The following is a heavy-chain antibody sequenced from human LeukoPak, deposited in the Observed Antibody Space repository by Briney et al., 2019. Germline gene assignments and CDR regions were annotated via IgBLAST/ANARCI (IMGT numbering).Heavy chain of an antibody. J-gene: IGHJ4*02. Sequence: GGSLRLSCLTSGFTLSTNAMSWVRRAPGKGLEWISGISGSGASTYYADSVKGRFTISRDDSRNTLYLQMNSLRGDDTAAYYCAKDVGKWESLHFFDYWGQGTLVTVSS. CDR3: AKDVGKWESLHFFDY. CDR1: GFTLSTNA. V-gene: IGHV3-23*01. D-gene: IGHD1-26*01. CDR2: ISGSGAST.